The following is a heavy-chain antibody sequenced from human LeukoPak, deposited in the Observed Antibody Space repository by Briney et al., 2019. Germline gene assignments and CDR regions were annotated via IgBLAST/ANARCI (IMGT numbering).Heavy chain of an antibody. J-gene: IGHJ3*02. D-gene: IGHD5-18*01. Sequence: SETLSLTCAVYGGSFSGYYWSWIRQPPGKGLEWIGEINHSGSTNHNPSLKSRVTISVDTSKNQLSLKLSSVTAADTAVYYCARSRGYRAAFDIWGQGTMVTVSS. V-gene: IGHV4-34*01. CDR2: INHSGST. CDR1: GGSFSGYY. CDR3: ARSRGYRAAFDI.